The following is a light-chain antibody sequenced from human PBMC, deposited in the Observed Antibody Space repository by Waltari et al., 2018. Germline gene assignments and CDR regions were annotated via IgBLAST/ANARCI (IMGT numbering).Light chain of an antibody. J-gene: IGKJ3*01. CDR2: WAS. Sequence: DIVMNQSPESLAVSPGERATINCKSSLSLLYNSNNTNYLAWYQQKPGQPPKLLIYWASTRESGVPERFSGSGSRTDFTLTISSLQAEDVAVYFCQQYYNTPLTFGPGTKVDVK. CDR1: LSLLYNSNNTNY. CDR3: QQYYNTPLT. V-gene: IGKV4-1*01.